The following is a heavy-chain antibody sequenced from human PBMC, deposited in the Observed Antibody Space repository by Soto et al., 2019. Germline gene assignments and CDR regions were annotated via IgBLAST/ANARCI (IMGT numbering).Heavy chain of an antibody. CDR1: GGSVSSGTYY. Sequence: PSDTLSLTCTVSGGSVSSGTYYWSWIRQPPGKGLEWIGSIYYSGSTYYNPSLKSRVTISVDTSKNQFSLKLSSVTAADTAVYYCARHESDGSYGMDVWGQGTTVTVSS. CDR2: IYYSGST. J-gene: IGHJ6*02. CDR3: ARHESDGSYGMDV. V-gene: IGHV4-39*01.